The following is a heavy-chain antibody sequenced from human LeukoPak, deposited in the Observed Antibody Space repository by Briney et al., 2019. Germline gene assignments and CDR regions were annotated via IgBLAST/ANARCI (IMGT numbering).Heavy chain of an antibody. CDR2: FSGSGGSI. V-gene: IGHV3-23*01. CDR3: AKFSPTPLLNYYLYCMDV. CDR1: GITLSSFA. D-gene: IGHD2-21*01. Sequence: PGGSVSLPCAASGITLSSFAMIWVRDAPATGLECVLCFSGSGGSIYYAESVKGRFTIPRDNPKNTLYLQMNSLRPENTAVYYCAKFSPTPLLNYYLYCMDVWGQGTTVTVSS. J-gene: IGHJ6*02.